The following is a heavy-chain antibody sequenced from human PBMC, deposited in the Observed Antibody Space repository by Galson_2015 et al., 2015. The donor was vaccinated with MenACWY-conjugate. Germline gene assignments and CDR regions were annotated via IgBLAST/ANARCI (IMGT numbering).Heavy chain of an antibody. CDR1: GGSFSGYY. CDR2: INHSGST. CDR3: ARGGIAARPVRRISNWFDP. J-gene: IGHJ5*02. D-gene: IGHD6-6*01. Sequence: SETLSLTCAAYGGSFSGYYWSWIRQPPGKGLEWTGEINHSGSTNYNPSLKSRVTISVDTSKNQFSLKLSSVTAADTAVYYCARGGIAARPVRRISNWFDPWGQGTLVTVSS. V-gene: IGHV4-34*01.